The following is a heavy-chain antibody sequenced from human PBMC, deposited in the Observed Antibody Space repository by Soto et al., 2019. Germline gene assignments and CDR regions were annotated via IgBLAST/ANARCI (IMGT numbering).Heavy chain of an antibody. D-gene: IGHD3-10*01. CDR1: GFTVGNNY. CDR3: AKDGRGSGSHYNSFGY. Sequence: EVQLVESGGGLIQPGGSLKLSCAASGFTVGNNYMSWVRQAPGKGLEWVSLIYSTGTTKYADSVKGRFTVSRDNAKNTLYLPMNSPRAEDTAVYYCAKDGRGSGSHYNSFGYWGQGTLVTVSS. CDR2: IYSTGTT. V-gene: IGHV3-53*01. J-gene: IGHJ4*02.